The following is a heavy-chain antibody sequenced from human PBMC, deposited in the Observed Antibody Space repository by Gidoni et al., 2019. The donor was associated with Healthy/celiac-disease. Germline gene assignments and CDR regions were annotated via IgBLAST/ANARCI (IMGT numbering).Heavy chain of an antibody. CDR2: IGTAGDP. D-gene: IGHD3-16*01. CDR3: ARASCMGDYFDY. CDR1: GFTFSSYD. J-gene: IGHJ4*02. V-gene: IGHV3-13*05. Sequence: EVQLVESGGGLVQPGWSLRLSCAASGFTFSSYDMHWLRQATVNGLECVSAIGTAGDPYYPGSVKVRFTITRENAKNSLYLQMNSLRAGGTAVYYCARASCMGDYFDYWGQGTLVTVSS.